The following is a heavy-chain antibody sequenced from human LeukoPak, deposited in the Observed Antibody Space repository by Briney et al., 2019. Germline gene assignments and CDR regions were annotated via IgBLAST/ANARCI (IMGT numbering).Heavy chain of an antibody. CDR2: IIPIFVTA. V-gene: IGHV1-69*13. CDR1: GGPFSTFP. CDR3: ARDGGWLQFPHYHFDY. J-gene: IGHJ4*02. Sequence: GASVKVSCKASGGPFSTFPITWVRQAPGQGLEWMGGIIPIFVTANSAQKFQGRVTITADESTSTAFMELSSLRSEDTAVYYCARDGGWLQFPHYHFDYWGQGTLVTVSS. D-gene: IGHD5-24*01.